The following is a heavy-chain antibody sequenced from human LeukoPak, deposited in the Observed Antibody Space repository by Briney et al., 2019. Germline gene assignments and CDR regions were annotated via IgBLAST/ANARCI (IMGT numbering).Heavy chain of an antibody. CDR1: GGTFSSYA. CDR2: IIPIFGTA. V-gene: IGHV1-69*06. CDR3: ARRVGATEYFYYMDV. Sequence: GASVKVSCKASGGTFSSYAISWVRQAPGQGLEWMGGIIPIFGTANYAQKFQGRVTITADKSTSTAYMELSSLRSDDTAVYYCARRVGATEYFYYMDVWGKGTTVTVSS. D-gene: IGHD1-26*01. J-gene: IGHJ6*03.